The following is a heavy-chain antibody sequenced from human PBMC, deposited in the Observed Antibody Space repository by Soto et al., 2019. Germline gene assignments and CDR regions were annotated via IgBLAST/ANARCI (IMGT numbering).Heavy chain of an antibody. J-gene: IGHJ5*02. CDR3: ARDRGLGAHNWFDP. D-gene: IGHD1-26*01. Sequence: SETLSLTLTVSGDSVTNYFWSCMRQPPGKGLEWIVNMYHGGRTNYSPSLKSRVTMSLDSSRNQFSLNLSSVTAADTAVYFCARDRGLGAHNWFDPWGQGTLVTLCS. CDR2: MYHGGRT. CDR1: GDSVTNYF. V-gene: IGHV4-59*02.